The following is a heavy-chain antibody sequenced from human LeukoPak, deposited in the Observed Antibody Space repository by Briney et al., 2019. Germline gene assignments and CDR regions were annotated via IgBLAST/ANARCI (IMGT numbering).Heavy chain of an antibody. Sequence: SETLSLTCTVSGGSISSSSYYWGWIRQPPGKGLEWIGSIYYSGRTYNNPSLKSRVTISEDTSKNQFSLKLSSVTAADTAVYYCARHQYHYGSGSYSGFDPWGQGTLVTVSS. CDR3: ARHQYHYGSGSYSGFDP. J-gene: IGHJ5*02. V-gene: IGHV4-39*01. D-gene: IGHD3-10*01. CDR1: GGSISSSSYY. CDR2: IYYSGRT.